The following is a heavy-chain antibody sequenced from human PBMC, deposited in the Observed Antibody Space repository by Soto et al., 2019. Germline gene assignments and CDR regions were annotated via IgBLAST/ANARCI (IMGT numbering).Heavy chain of an antibody. D-gene: IGHD3-16*02. J-gene: IGHJ6*03. CDR1: GYIFTTYG. CDR3: ARETYLTLGGVSVPSAELXXXYCMDV. Sequence: ASVKVSCKASGYIFTTYGITWVRQSPGQGLEWMGWISAYNGDTHYAQEFQGRVTMTTDTSTSTAFMELRGLRSYDTAVYYCARETYLTLGGVSVPSAELXXXYCMDVRGQGTTVTVSS. CDR2: ISAYNGDT. V-gene: IGHV1-18*04.